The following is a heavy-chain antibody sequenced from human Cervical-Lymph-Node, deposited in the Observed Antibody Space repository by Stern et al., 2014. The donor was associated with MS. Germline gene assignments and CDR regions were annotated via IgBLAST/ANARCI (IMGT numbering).Heavy chain of an antibody. CDR1: GYTFTSYG. D-gene: IGHD5-18*01. CDR3: ARAGEVQLWYPY. V-gene: IGHV1-18*01. CDR2: IRAYNGNT. Sequence: VQLEESGAEVKKPGASVKVSCKASGYTFTSYGISWVRPAPGQGLEWMGWIRAYNGNTNYAQKLQGRGTMTTDTSTSTAYMELRSLRSDDTAVYYCARAGEVQLWYPYWGQGTLVTVSS. J-gene: IGHJ4*02.